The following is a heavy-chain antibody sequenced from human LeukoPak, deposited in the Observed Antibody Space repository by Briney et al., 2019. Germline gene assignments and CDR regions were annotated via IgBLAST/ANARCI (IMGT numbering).Heavy chain of an antibody. CDR2: ISGSGGST. D-gene: IGHD4-23*01. CDR1: GFTFSNYA. CDR3: ARDQSPLDYGGNSEYFQH. J-gene: IGHJ1*01. Sequence: GGSLRLSCAAPGFTFSNYAMSWVRQAAGKGLEWVSAISGSGGSTYYADSVKGRFTISRDNSKNTLYLQVNSLRAEDTAIYYCARDQSPLDYGGNSEYFQHWGQGTLVTVSS. V-gene: IGHV3-23*01.